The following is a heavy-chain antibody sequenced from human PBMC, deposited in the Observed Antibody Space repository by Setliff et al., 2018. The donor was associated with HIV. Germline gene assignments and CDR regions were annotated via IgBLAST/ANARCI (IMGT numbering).Heavy chain of an antibody. Sequence: PSETLSLTCAVYGGSFSVYYWNWIRQPPGKGLEWIGEINHSGSTNYNPSLKSRVTLSVDTSKNQFSLKMSSVTAADTAVYYCTRHWRGGLDYWGQGTLVTVSS. J-gene: IGHJ4*02. CDR2: INHSGST. CDR1: GGSFSVYY. V-gene: IGHV4-34*01. D-gene: IGHD1-1*01. CDR3: TRHWRGGLDY.